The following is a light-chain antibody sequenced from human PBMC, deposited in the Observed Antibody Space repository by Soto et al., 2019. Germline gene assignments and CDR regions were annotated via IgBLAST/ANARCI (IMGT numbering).Light chain of an antibody. CDR2: GAS. V-gene: IGKV3-20*01. CDR3: QQYGSSSWT. Sequence: ELVFTQSPGTLSLSLGKRSTLSCRASQSISSRYVAWYQPRTGQDPRLLSDGASSRATCIQDRVSGRGSGTECTRTISRLEPEDWAVYDCQQYGSSSWTVGQGTKVEIK. CDR1: QSISSRY. J-gene: IGKJ1*01.